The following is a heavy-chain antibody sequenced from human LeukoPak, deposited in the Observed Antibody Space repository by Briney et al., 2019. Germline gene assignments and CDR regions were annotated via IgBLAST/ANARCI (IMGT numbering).Heavy chain of an antibody. Sequence: GGSLRLSCAASGFTFSNYAMSWVRQAPGKGLEWVSAVSDSGDSTYYADSVKGRFAISRDNSKNTLYLQMNSLRAEDTAVYYCAKDPYYGSGSIAFEPWGQGTLVTVSS. CDR3: AKDPYYGSGSIAFEP. CDR1: GFTFSNYA. V-gene: IGHV3-23*01. J-gene: IGHJ5*02. D-gene: IGHD3-10*01. CDR2: VSDSGDST.